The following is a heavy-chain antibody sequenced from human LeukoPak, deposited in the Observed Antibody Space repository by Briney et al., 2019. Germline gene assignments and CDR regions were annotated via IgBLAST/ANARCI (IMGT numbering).Heavy chain of an antibody. V-gene: IGHV1-18*01. CDR2: ISAYNGNT. CDR3: ARSEDIVVVPALDY. Sequence: ASVKVSCKASGYTFTSYGISWVRQAPGQGLEWMGWISAYNGNTNYAQKLQGRVTMTTDTSTSTAYMELRSLRSDDTAVYYCARSEDIVVVPALDYWGQGTLVTVSS. D-gene: IGHD2-2*01. J-gene: IGHJ4*02. CDR1: GYTFTSYG.